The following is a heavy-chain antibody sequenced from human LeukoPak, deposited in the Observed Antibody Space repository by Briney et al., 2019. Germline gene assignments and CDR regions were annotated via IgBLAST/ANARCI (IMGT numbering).Heavy chain of an antibody. V-gene: IGHV4-38-2*02. CDR3: ARSYSSSWYFQNWFDP. D-gene: IGHD6-13*01. CDR1: GYSISSGYY. Sequence: PSETLSLTCTVSGYSISSGYYWGWIRQPPGKGLEWIGSIYHSGSTYYNPSLKSRVTISVDTSKNQFSLKLSSVTAADTAVYYCARSYSSSWYFQNWFDPWGQGTLVTVSS. J-gene: IGHJ5*02. CDR2: IYHSGST.